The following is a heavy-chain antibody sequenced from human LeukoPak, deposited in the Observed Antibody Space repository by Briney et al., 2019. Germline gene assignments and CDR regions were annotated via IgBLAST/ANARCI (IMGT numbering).Heavy chain of an antibody. CDR1: GFTFRSYS. CDR3: ARWGECSGGSCRGPVDY. V-gene: IGHV3-21*01. J-gene: IGHJ4*02. CDR2: TSSSSSYI. D-gene: IGHD2-15*01. Sequence: GGSLRLSCAASGFTFRSYSMNWVRQAPGKGLEWVSSTSSSSSYIYYADSVKGRFTISRDNAKNSLYLQMNSLRAEDTAVYCCARWGECSGGSCRGPVDYWGQGTLVTVSS.